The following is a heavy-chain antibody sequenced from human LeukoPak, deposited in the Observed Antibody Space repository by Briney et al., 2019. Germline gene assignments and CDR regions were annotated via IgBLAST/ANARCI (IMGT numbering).Heavy chain of an antibody. Sequence: GGSLRLSCAASGFTFSYYNINWVRQAPGKGLEWVSSISSSSSYIYYSDSVKGRFTISRDNAKNSLHLQMNSLRAEDTAVYYCAKVPTTDGYNDFDYWGQGTLVTVSS. CDR2: ISSSSSYI. D-gene: IGHD5-24*01. J-gene: IGHJ4*02. V-gene: IGHV3-21*04. CDR1: GFTFSYYN. CDR3: AKVPTTDGYNDFDY.